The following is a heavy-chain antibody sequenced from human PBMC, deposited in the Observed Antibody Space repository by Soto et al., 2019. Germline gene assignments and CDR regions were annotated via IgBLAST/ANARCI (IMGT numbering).Heavy chain of an antibody. CDR1: GFPFTSYG. J-gene: IGHJ4*02. Sequence: QVQLVQSGAEVKKPGASVKVSCKTSGFPFTSYGITWVRQAPGKGLEWMGWISAYNGHTDYAQNIQGRVTMTTDTSTTTAYRELRSLRSDDTAVYYCARDQTTRWELRPPGYWGQGTLVTVSS. CDR3: ARDQTTRWELRPPGY. CDR2: ISAYNGHT. V-gene: IGHV1-18*04. D-gene: IGHD1-26*01.